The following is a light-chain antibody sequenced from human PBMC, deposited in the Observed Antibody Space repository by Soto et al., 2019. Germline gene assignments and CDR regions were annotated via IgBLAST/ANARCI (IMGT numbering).Light chain of an antibody. Sequence: EIVLTQSPGTLSLSPGERATLSCRASQSVRSSYLAWYQQKSGQAPRLLIYGASNRATGIPDRFSGSGSGTDFTLTISRLEPEDFAVYHCQHYGTSTWTFGQGTKVEIK. CDR3: QHYGTSTWT. J-gene: IGKJ1*01. V-gene: IGKV3-20*01. CDR1: QSVRSSY. CDR2: GAS.